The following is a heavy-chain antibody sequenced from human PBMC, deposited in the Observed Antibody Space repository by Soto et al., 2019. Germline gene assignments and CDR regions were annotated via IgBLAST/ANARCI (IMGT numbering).Heavy chain of an antibody. CDR2: IANSGGST. V-gene: IGHV3-23*01. D-gene: IGHD6-13*01. J-gene: IGHJ4*02. CDR1: GFSFRSYA. CDR3: AKAPYSSSWYYFDY. Sequence: GGSLRLSCAASGFSFRSYAMNWVRQAPGKGLEWVSGIANSGGSTDYADSVKGRFSISRDNSKNTLYLQMNSLRAEDTAVYYCAKAPYSSSWYYFDYWGQGTLVTVSS.